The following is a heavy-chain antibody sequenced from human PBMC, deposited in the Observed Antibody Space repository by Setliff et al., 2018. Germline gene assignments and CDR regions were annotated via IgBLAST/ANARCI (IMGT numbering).Heavy chain of an antibody. V-gene: IGHV4-34*01. Sequence: PSETLSPTCNVYGGSFDTYYWSWIRQLPGNGLEWFGSINQSGSGDYNPSFTGRVTISVDTSKKQFSLTLTAVTAADTAVYYCARGRPPLVVDYWGQGTLVTVSS. CDR3: ARGRPPLVVDY. J-gene: IGHJ4*02. CDR1: GGSFDTYY. D-gene: IGHD2-2*01. CDR2: INQSGSG.